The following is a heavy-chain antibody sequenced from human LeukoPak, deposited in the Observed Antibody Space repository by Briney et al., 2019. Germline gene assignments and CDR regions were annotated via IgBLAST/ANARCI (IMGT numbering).Heavy chain of an antibody. D-gene: IGHD3-22*01. CDR3: ARISYDSSGYYDY. CDR2: ISPSTTHT. Sequence: GGSLRLSCAASGFTFSDYYMSWSRQAPGKGLEWLSYISPSTTHTSYADSVKGRFTISRDNAKNLLFLQMNSLRAEDTAVYYCARISYDSSGYYDYWGQGTLVTVSS. CDR1: GFTFSDYY. J-gene: IGHJ4*02. V-gene: IGHV3-11*06.